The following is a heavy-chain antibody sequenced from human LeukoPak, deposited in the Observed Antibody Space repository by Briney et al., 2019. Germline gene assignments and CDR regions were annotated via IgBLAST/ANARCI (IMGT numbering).Heavy chain of an antibody. J-gene: IGHJ4*02. CDR3: AKDRMGAYFTIPDY. CDR1: GFAFDDYA. Sequence: GRSLRLSCAASGFAFDDYAMHWVRQAPGKGLEWVSGISWNGDIKGYADSVKVRFTISRDNAQNSLYLQINSLRPEDTAFYSCAKDRMGAYFTIPDYWGQGTLVTVSS. V-gene: IGHV3-9*01. CDR2: ISWNGDIK. D-gene: IGHD1-26*01.